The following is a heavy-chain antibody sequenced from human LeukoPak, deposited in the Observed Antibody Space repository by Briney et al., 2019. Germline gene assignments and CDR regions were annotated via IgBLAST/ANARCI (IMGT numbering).Heavy chain of an antibody. CDR3: AKDSTWIQLWFDY. J-gene: IGHJ4*02. V-gene: IGHV3-23*01. CDR2: IGGSGVNA. CDR1: GFTFSNYA. Sequence: QSGGSLRLSCAASGFTFSNYAMTWVRQAPGKGLEWVSVIGGSGVNAYYADSVKGRFTISRDNSKNTVYLQMNSLRADDTALYYCAKDSTWIQLWFDYWDQGTLVTVSS. D-gene: IGHD5-18*01.